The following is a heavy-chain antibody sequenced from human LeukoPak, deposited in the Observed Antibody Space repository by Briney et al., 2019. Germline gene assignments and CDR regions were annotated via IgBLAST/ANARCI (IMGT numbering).Heavy chain of an antibody. Sequence: GESLKISCAASGFTFNSYGVHWFRQAPGKGLEWVAVILYDGSKKDYADSVEGRFTISRDNSKNTLYLQMNSLRAEDTAVYYCARTPTDCGGDCYNVFNLWGQGTMVTVSS. J-gene: IGHJ3*01. CDR3: ARTPTDCGGDCYNVFNL. CDR1: GFTFNSYG. V-gene: IGHV3-33*05. CDR2: ILYDGSKK. D-gene: IGHD2-21*02.